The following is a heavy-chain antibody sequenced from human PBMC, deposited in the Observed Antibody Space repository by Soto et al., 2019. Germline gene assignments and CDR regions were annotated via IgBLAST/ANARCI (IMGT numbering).Heavy chain of an antibody. J-gene: IGHJ4*02. D-gene: IGHD6-19*01. CDR1: GGSFSGYY. CDR3: ARTQWLVSKLDY. Sequence: SETLSLTCAVYGGSFSGYYWSWIRQPPGKGLEWIGEINHSGSTNYNPSLKSRVTISVDTSKNQFSLKLSSVTAADTAVYYCARTQWLVSKLDYWGQGTLVTVSS. CDR2: INHSGST. V-gene: IGHV4-34*01.